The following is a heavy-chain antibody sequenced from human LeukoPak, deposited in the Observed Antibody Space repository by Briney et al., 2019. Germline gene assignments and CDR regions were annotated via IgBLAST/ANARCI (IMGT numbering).Heavy chain of an antibody. CDR3: AKVPYGDYVFAFDY. D-gene: IGHD4-17*01. J-gene: IGHJ4*02. V-gene: IGHV3-30*18. Sequence: GGSLRLSCAASGFTFSSYGMHWVRQAPGKGLERVAVISYDGSNKYYADSVKGRFTISRDNSKNTLYLQMNSLRAEDTAVYYCAKVPYGDYVFAFDYWGQGTLVTVSS. CDR1: GFTFSSYG. CDR2: ISYDGSNK.